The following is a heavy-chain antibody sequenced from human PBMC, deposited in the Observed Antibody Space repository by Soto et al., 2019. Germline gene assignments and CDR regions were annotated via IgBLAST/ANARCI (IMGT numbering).Heavy chain of an antibody. J-gene: IGHJ5*02. CDR2: IYYSGST. D-gene: IGHD2-15*01. Sequence: PSETLSLTCTVSGGSISSYYWSWIRQPPGKGLEWIGYIYYSGSTNYNPSLKSRVTISVDTSKNQFSLKLSSVTAADTAVYYCARALQDLVAATPGWFDPWGQGTLVTVSS. CDR1: GGSISSYY. V-gene: IGHV4-59*01. CDR3: ARALQDLVAATPGWFDP.